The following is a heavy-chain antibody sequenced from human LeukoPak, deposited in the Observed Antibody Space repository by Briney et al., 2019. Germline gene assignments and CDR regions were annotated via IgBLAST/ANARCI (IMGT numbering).Heavy chain of an antibody. J-gene: IGHJ6*03. CDR2: ISGSGGST. D-gene: IGHD4-11*01. CDR1: GFTFSSYA. V-gene: IGHV3-23*01. CDR3: AKDRVTTSFYYYYYMDV. Sequence: PGGSLRLSCAASGFTFSSYAMSWVRQAPGKGLEWVSAISGSGGSTYYADSVKGRFTISRDSSKSTLYLQMNSLRAEDTAVYYCAKDRVTTSFYYYYYMDVWGKGTTVTVSS.